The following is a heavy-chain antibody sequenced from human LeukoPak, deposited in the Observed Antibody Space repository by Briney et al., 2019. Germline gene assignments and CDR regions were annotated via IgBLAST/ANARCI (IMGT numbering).Heavy chain of an antibody. CDR2: IYPGDSDT. Sequence: GESLKISCKGFGYNFNIYWIGWVRQMPGKGLEWLGIIYPGDSDTRYSPSFQGQVTISADKSISTAYLQWSSLEASDTAMYYCARPAMVRGVTIAFDIWGQGTMVTVSS. D-gene: IGHD3-10*01. CDR3: ARPAMVRGVTIAFDI. J-gene: IGHJ3*02. V-gene: IGHV5-51*01. CDR1: GYNFNIYW.